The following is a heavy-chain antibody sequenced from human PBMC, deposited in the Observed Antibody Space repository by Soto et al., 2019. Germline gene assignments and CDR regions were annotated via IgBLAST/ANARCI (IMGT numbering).Heavy chain of an antibody. CDR3: AKVRRDGDFMHILVVDF. V-gene: IGHV3-30*18. D-gene: IGHD2-15*01. Sequence: QVQLVESGGGVVQPGGSLRLSCATPGFSLSSYAMHWVRQAPGKGLEWVALMSYDGTKKYYADAVKGRFTISRDTSKNTLFLQMNILRVEDTAVYCCAKVRRDGDFMHILVVDFWGQGALVTVSS. J-gene: IGHJ4*02. CDR2: MSYDGTKK. CDR1: GFSLSSYA.